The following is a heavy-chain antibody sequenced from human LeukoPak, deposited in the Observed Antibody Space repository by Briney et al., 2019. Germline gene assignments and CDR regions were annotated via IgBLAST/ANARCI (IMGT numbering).Heavy chain of an antibody. J-gene: IGHJ4*02. CDR2: ISSSSSYI. CDR1: GFTFSSYS. D-gene: IGHD3-22*01. V-gene: IGHV3-21*01. Sequence: PGGSLRLSCAASGFTFSSYSMNWVRQAPGKGLEWVSSISSSSSYIYYADSVKGRFTISRDNAKNSLYLQMNSLRAEDTAVYYCARACPEYYYDSSGYCFDYWGQGTLVTVSS. CDR3: ARACPEYYYDSSGYCFDY.